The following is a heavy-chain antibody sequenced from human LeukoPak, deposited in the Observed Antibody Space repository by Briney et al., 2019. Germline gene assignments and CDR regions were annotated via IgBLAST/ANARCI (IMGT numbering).Heavy chain of an antibody. J-gene: IGHJ1*01. D-gene: IGHD3-22*01. Sequence: GGSLRLSCAASGFTFSSYWMHWVRQAPGKGLVWVSRIKSDGSTRYADSVKGRFTITRDNAKNTVSLQMNSLRAEDTGVYYCARAPSEIGGYYPEYFRHWGQGTLVSVSP. CDR2: IKSDGST. V-gene: IGHV3-74*01. CDR1: GFTFSSYW. CDR3: ARAPSEIGGYYPEYFRH.